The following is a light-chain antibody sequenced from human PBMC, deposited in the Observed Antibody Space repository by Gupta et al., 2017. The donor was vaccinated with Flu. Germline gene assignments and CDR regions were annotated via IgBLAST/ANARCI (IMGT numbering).Light chain of an antibody. CDR1: TGPVTSSQY. V-gene: IGLV7-46*01. CDR3: LLCDSDVRV. CDR2: NTT. J-gene: IGLJ3*02. Sequence: AVATQDPSLPLSPGATVSLTCRSSTGPVTSSQYPYWFHQKPGQGLMILIYNTTKKPSGTPVRFAGSLLGEKAELTLAGAEAEDEAYYYCLLCDSDVRVFGGGTKLTVL.